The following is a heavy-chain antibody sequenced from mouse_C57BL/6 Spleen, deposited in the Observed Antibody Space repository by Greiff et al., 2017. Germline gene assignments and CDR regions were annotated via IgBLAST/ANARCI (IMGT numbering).Heavy chain of an antibody. CDR2: LDPSDSYT. J-gene: IGHJ2*01. Sequence: QVQLQQPGAELVMPGASVKLSCKASGYTFTSYWMHWVKQRPGQGLEWIGELDPSDSYTNYTQKFKGKSTLTVDKSSSTAYMQLSSLTSEDSAVYYCARYGNYIDYWGQGTTLTVSS. D-gene: IGHD2-1*01. V-gene: IGHV1-69*01. CDR1: GYTFTSYW. CDR3: ARYGNYIDY.